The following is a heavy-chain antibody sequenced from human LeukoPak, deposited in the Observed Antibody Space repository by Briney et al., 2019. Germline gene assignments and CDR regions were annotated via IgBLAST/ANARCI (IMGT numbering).Heavy chain of an antibody. Sequence: PGGSLRLSCAASGFTFNTYSMNWVRQAPGKGLEWVSSISSSSSYIYYTDSMKGRFTISRDNAKNSLYLQMNSLRAEDTAVYYCARVTVVTPALDYWGQGTLVTVSS. D-gene: IGHD4-23*01. CDR2: ISSSSSYI. V-gene: IGHV3-21*01. CDR1: GFTFNTYS. J-gene: IGHJ4*02. CDR3: ARVTVVTPALDY.